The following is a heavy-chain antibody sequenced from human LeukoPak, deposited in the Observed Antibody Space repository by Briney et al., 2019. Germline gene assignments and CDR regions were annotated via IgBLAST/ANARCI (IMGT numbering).Heavy chain of an antibody. CDR3: ARDGLLVVNFDY. J-gene: IGHJ4*02. CDR2: ISHRGST. V-gene: IGHV4-31*03. D-gene: IGHD3-22*01. Sequence: SETLSLTCNVSGDSISSDGYYWSWIRQHPGMGLEWIGHISHRGSTNYNPSLKSRLSILVDTSKNQFSLKLSSVTAADTAVYYCARDGLLVVNFDYWGQGTLVTVSS. CDR1: GDSISSDGYY.